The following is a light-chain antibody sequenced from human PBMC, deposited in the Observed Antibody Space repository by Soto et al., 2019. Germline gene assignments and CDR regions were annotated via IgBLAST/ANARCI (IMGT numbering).Light chain of an antibody. J-gene: IGKJ3*01. V-gene: IGKV3-11*01. CDR3: QQRSNWPPFT. CDR2: EAL. Sequence: DSLLPQSPVSLSLSPVERATRSCRASPSVSSNLAWYQQKPGQAPRLLIYEALNRATGIPARFSGSGSGTDFTLTISSLEPEDFAVYYCQQRSNWPPFTFGPGTNVDI. CDR1: PSVSSN.